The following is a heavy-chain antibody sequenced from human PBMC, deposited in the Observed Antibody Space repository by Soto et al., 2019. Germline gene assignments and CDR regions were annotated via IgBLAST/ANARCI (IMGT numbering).Heavy chain of an antibody. CDR3: ARQKVSRFYGEVDFFDY. J-gene: IGHJ4*02. D-gene: IGHD4-17*01. CDR2: INHSGST. V-gene: IGHV4-34*01. Sequence: SGTLSLTCAVYGGSFSGYYWSWIRQPPGKGLEWIGEINHSGSTNYNPSLKSRVTISIDTSNKHLSLHLSSVTAADTAVYYCARQKVSRFYGEVDFFDYWGLGTLVTVSS. CDR1: GGSFSGYY.